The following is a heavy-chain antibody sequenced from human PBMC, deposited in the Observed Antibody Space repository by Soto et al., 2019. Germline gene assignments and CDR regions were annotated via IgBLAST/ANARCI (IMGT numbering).Heavy chain of an antibody. Sequence: QVQLVQSGAEVKKPGSSVKVSCKASGGTFSSYAISWVRQAPGQGLEWMGGIIPIFGTANYAQKFQGRVTITADEATSTAYMELSSLRSEDTAVYYCAREPGGYSYGDYYFDYWGQGTLVTVSS. CDR3: AREPGGYSYGDYYFDY. CDR2: IIPIFGTA. D-gene: IGHD5-18*01. CDR1: GGTFSSYA. J-gene: IGHJ4*02. V-gene: IGHV1-69*01.